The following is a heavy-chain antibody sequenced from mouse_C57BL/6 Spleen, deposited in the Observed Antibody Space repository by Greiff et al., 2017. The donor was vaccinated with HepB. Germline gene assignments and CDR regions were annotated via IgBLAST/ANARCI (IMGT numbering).Heavy chain of an antibody. D-gene: IGHD2-3*01. CDR3: AREWDGYSYAMDY. CDR2: INYDGSST. J-gene: IGHJ4*01. V-gene: IGHV5-16*01. Sequence: EVQLQQSEGGLVQPGSSMKLSCTASGFTFSDYYMAWVRQVPEKGLEWVANINYDGSSTYYLDSLKSRFIISRDNAKNILYLQMSSLKSEDTATYYCAREWDGYSYAMDYWGQGTSVTVSS. CDR1: GFTFSDYY.